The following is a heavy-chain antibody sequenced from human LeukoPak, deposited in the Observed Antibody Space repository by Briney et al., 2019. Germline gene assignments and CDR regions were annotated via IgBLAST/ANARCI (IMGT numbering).Heavy chain of an antibody. CDR2: ISAYNGNT. CDR3: ASESLDVVTAIPHDAFDI. D-gene: IGHD2-21*02. CDR1: GYTFTSYG. V-gene: IGHV1-18*01. Sequence: ASVKVSCKASGYTFTSYGISWVRQAPGQGLEWMGWISAYNGNTNYAQKLQGRVTMTTDTSTSTAYMELRSLRSDDTAVYYCASESLDVVTAIPHDAFDIWGQGTMVTVSS. J-gene: IGHJ3*02.